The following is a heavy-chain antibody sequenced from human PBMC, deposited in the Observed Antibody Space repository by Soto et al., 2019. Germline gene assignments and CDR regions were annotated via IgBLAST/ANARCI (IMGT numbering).Heavy chain of an antibody. V-gene: IGHV4-4*02. D-gene: IGHD2-15*01. J-gene: IGHJ4*02. CDR3: ARHIAVPTTRGFDY. CDR1: GASISSTNW. Sequence: QVQLQESGPGLVKPSGTLSLTCAVSGASISSTNWWSWVRQAPGEGPEWIGEIYHSGATNYNPSLKSRVIISMDTSKYQLSLRLDSVTAADTAVYFCARHIAVPTTRGFDYWGQGTLVTVSS. CDR2: IYHSGAT.